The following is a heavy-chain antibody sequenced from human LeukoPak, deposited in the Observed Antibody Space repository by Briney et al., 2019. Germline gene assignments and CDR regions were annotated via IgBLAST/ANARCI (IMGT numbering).Heavy chain of an antibody. CDR1: GDSITNSRYY. D-gene: IGHD6-25*01. Sequence: SETLSLTCTVSGDSITNSRYYWAWIRQPPGKGLEWIGHIYHTGSAHYNSSLRSRVTISVDTSKNQFSLQLTSVTATDTALYYCTRRSPDSSAYGNFFVSWGQGILVTASS. V-gene: IGHV4-39*01. J-gene: IGHJ4*02. CDR3: TRRSPDSSAYGNFFVS. CDR2: IYHTGSA.